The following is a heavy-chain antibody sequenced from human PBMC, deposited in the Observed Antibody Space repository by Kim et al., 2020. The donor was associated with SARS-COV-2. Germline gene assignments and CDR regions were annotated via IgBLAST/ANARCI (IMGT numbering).Heavy chain of an antibody. Sequence: ASVKVSCKASGYTFSQYGISWVRQAPGKGLEWMGWVSDYDTRTNYGKKFKGRVTMTTDRGTNTVFMELRSLRSDDTAVYYCARDRSGDNYYYGLDVWGQGTTVIVSS. D-gene: IGHD3-22*01. J-gene: IGHJ6*02. V-gene: IGHV1-18*01. CDR2: VSDYDTRT. CDR3: ARDRSGDNYYYGLDV. CDR1: GYTFSQYG.